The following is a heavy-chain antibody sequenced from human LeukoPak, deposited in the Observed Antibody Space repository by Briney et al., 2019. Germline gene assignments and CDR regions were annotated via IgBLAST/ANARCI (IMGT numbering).Heavy chain of an antibody. V-gene: IGHV1-69*01. CDR1: GFTFSSYA. CDR3: AREGSYYYFDY. J-gene: IGHJ4*02. D-gene: IGHD1-26*01. Sequence: GGSLRLSCAASGFTFSSYAISWVRQAPGQGPEWMGGIIPIFSTANYAQKFQGRVTITADESTSTAYMELSSLRSEDTAVYYCAREGSYYYFDYWDQGTLVTVSS. CDR2: IIPIFSTA.